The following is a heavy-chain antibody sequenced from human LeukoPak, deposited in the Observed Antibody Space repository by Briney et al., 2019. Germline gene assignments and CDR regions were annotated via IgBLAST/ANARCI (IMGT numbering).Heavy chain of an antibody. CDR1: GGSISSYY. Sequence: PSETLSLTCTVSGGSISSYYWSWIRQPPGKGLEWIGYIYYSGSTNYNPSLKSRVTISVDTSKNQFPLKLSSVTAADTAVYYCARHFSAMVTVDYWGQGTLVTVSS. V-gene: IGHV4-59*08. CDR3: ARHFSAMVTVDY. D-gene: IGHD5-18*01. J-gene: IGHJ4*02. CDR2: IYYSGST.